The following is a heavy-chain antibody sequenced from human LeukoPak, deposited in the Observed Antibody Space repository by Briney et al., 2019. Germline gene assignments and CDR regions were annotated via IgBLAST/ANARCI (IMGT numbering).Heavy chain of an antibody. Sequence: ASVNVSCKASGYTFTSYDINWVRQATGQGLEWMGWMNPNSGNTGYAQKFQGRVTITRNTSISTAYMELSSLRSEDTAVYYCARSNYDQNYYYYYMDVWGKGTTVTVSS. J-gene: IGHJ6*03. D-gene: IGHD4-11*01. CDR3: ARSNYDQNYYYYYMDV. V-gene: IGHV1-8*03. CDR2: MNPNSGNT. CDR1: GYTFTSYD.